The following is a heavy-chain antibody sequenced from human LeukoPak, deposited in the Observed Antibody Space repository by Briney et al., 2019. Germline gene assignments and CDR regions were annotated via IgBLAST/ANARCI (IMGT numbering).Heavy chain of an antibody. Sequence: SVKVSRKASGGTFSRYAISWVRQAPGQGLEWMGGIIPMFGIASYAQKFQGRVTMTRDTSTSTVYMELSSLRSEDTAVYYCARNPHGSGSYRYYFDYWGQGTLVTVSS. CDR2: IIPMFGIA. D-gene: IGHD3-10*01. CDR3: ARNPHGSGSYRYYFDY. CDR1: GGTFSRYA. V-gene: IGHV1-69*10. J-gene: IGHJ4*02.